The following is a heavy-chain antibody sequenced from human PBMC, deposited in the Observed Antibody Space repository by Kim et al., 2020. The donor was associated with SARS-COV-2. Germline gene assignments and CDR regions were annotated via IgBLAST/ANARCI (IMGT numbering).Heavy chain of an antibody. CDR2: IKKDGSEK. Sequence: GGSLRLFCAASGFTFSSYWMSWVRQAPGKGLEWVANIKKDGSEKYYVDSVKGRFTISRDNAKNSLYLQMNSLRAEDTAVYYCARERVAGIYYYYYYGMDVWGQALTITVS. CDR3: ARERVAGIYYYYYYGMDV. J-gene: IGHJ6*02. D-gene: IGHD6-19*01. V-gene: IGHV3-7*03. CDR1: GFTFSSYW.